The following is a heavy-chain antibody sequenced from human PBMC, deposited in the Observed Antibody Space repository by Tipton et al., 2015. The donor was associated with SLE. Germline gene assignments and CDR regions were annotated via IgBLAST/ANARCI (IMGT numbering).Heavy chain of an antibody. J-gene: IGHJ4*02. CDR2: INYRGTT. D-gene: IGHD4-11*01. Sequence: GLVKPSETLSLTCSVSGESITSSTYFWGWVRQAPGQGLEWIASINYRGTTHYNPSLKSRVTISIDTSKNQFSLEVPSVTAAETAVYYCASDIGAYIKYYFEYWGQGALVTVSS. V-gene: IGHV4-39*01. CDR1: GESITSSTYF. CDR3: ASDIGAYIKYYFEY.